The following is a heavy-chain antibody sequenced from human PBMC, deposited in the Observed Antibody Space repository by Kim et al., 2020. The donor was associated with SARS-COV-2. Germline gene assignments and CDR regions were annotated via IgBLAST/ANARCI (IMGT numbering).Heavy chain of an antibody. CDR2: IYYSGST. CDR3: ASRGYSYGPDY. CDR1: GGSISSSSYY. J-gene: IGHJ4*02. Sequence: SETLSLTCTVSGGSISSSSYYWGWIRQPPGKGLEWIGSIYYSGSTYYNPSLKSRVTISVDTSKNQFSLKLSSVTAADTAVYYCASRGYSYGPDYWGQGTLVTVSS. D-gene: IGHD5-18*01. V-gene: IGHV4-39*01.